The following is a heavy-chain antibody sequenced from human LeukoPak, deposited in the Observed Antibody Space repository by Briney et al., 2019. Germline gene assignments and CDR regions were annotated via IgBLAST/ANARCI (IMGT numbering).Heavy chain of an antibody. CDR3: ARTISYFDY. CDR1: GFTFRNYW. Sequence: PGGSLRLSCIVSGFTFRNYWMHWVRQAPGKWREWVSRIDSDGSSTTYADSVKGRFTISRDNAKSTVFLQMSSLTVEDTAVYYCARTISYFDYWARGPLVTVSS. D-gene: IGHD5-24*01. CDR2: IDSDGSST. J-gene: IGHJ4*02. V-gene: IGHV3-74*01.